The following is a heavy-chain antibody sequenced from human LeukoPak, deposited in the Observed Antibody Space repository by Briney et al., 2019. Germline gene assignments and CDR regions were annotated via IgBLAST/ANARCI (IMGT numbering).Heavy chain of an antibody. J-gene: IGHJ6*02. CDR1: GYSFKNYW. Sequence: GESLKISCKGSGYSFKNYWIAWVRQMPGKGLEWMGIIYPGDSNTRYNPSFQGQVTISAVKSISTAYLQWSSLKASDTAEYYCARQGFVASYGVDVWGQGTTVTVSS. V-gene: IGHV5-51*01. CDR2: IYPGDSNT. CDR3: ARQGFVASYGVDV.